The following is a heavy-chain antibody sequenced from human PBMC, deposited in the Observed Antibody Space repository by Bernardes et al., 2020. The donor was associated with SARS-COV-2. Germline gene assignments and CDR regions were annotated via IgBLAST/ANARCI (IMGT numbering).Heavy chain of an antibody. CDR3: AREVCSSTSCHYNYYYYGMDV. D-gene: IGHD2-2*01. CDR1: GFTFSSYA. J-gene: IGHJ6*02. Sequence: GGSLRLSCAASGFTFSSYAMSWVRQAPGKGLEWVSAISGSGGSTYYADSVKGRFTISRDNSKNTLYLQMNSLRAEDTAVYYCAREVCSSTSCHYNYYYYGMDVWGQGTTVTVSS. V-gene: IGHV3-23*01. CDR2: ISGSGGST.